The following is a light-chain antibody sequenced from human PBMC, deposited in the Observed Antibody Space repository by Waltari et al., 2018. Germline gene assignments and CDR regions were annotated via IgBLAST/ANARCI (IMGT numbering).Light chain of an antibody. V-gene: IGKV3-11*01. CDR3: QQRSNWPRT. J-gene: IGKJ2*01. Sequence: EIVLTQPPATLSLSPGERATLSCRASQNIGSYLAWYQQKPGQPPRVLIYDASTRATGIPARFSGSGSGADFALTISSLEPDDFAVYYCQQRSNWPRTFGQGTKLEIK. CDR2: DAS. CDR1: QNIGSY.